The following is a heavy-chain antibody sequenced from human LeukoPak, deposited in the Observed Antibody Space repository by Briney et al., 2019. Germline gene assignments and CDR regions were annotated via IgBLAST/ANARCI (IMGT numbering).Heavy chain of an antibody. V-gene: IGHV1-2*02. Sequence: ASVKVSCKDSGYTFTDYYMHWVRQAPGQGLEWVGWINPTSGGTNYAQKFQDRVSMTRDTSNNTSYMELSRLRSDDTAVYYCAREFRTTTWSYDAFDLWGQGTMVTVSS. CDR3: AREFRTTTWSYDAFDL. D-gene: IGHD1/OR15-1a*01. CDR2: INPTSGGT. CDR1: GYTFTDYY. J-gene: IGHJ3*01.